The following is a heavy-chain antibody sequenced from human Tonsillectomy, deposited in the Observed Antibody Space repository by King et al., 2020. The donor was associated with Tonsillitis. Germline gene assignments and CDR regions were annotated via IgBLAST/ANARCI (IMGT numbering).Heavy chain of an antibody. Sequence: QLQESGPGLVKPSETLSLTSTVSGGSISSYYWSWIRQPPGKGLEWIGYNYYSGSTNYNTSPKSRVTISVDTSKNQFSLKLSAVTAADTAVYYCARAHSSGRIFDCWGQGTLVTVSS. D-gene: IGHD6-19*01. V-gene: IGHV4-59*08. CDR2: NYYSGST. CDR3: ARAHSSGRIFDC. J-gene: IGHJ4*02. CDR1: GGSISSYY.